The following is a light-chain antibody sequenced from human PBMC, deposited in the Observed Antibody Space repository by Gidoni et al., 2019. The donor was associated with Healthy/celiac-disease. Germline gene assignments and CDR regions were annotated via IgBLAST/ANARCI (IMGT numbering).Light chain of an antibody. Sequence: EIVLTKSPATLSLSPGERATLSCRASQSVSSYLAWYQQKPGQAPRLLIYYASNRATGIPARFSGSGSGTDFTLTISSLEPEDFAVYYCQQRSNWYTFGQGTKLEIK. V-gene: IGKV3-11*01. CDR3: QQRSNWYT. CDR2: YAS. CDR1: QSVSSY. J-gene: IGKJ2*01.